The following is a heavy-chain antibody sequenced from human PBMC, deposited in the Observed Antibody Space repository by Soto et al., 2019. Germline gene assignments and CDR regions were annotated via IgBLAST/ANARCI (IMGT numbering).Heavy chain of an antibody. CDR1: GFTFSSYG. Sequence: QVQLVESGGGVVQPGRSLRLSCAASGFTFSSYGMHWVRQAPGKGLEWVAVIWYDGSNKYYADSVKGRFTISRDNSQNTMYLQMNSLRAEDTAVYYCARVYYGDYYFDYWGQGTLVTVSS. CDR2: IWYDGSNK. J-gene: IGHJ4*02. V-gene: IGHV3-33*01. D-gene: IGHD4-17*01. CDR3: ARVYYGDYYFDY.